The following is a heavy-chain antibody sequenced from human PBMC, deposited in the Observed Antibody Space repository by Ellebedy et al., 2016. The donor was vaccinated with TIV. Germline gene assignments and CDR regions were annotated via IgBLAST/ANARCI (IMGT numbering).Heavy chain of an antibody. V-gene: IGHV4-39*01. CDR3: ARLEPAYYHAMDV. D-gene: IGHD1-26*01. CDR1: GGSIRGSGSY. CDR2: LLHTGSP. Sequence: MPSETLSLTCGVSGGSIRGSGSYWGWIRQPPGKGLEWIGHLLHTGSPYSKPSLESRVPMSIDSSKNQFSLELRSVTAADSAVYYLARLEPAYYHAMDVWGQGTTVIVSS. J-gene: IGHJ6*02.